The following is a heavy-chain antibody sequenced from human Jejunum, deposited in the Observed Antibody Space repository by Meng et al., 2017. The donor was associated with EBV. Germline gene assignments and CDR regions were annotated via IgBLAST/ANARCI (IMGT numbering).Heavy chain of an antibody. CDR1: GYTFIDYG. CDR2: VSTYNGNT. V-gene: IGHV1-18*01. D-gene: IGHD2-21*01. J-gene: IGHJ4*02. Sequence: QVQLVQSGAEVKKPGASVKVSCKTSGYTFIDYGISWVRQAPGQGLEWMGWVSTYNGNTNYAQKFQGRVTMTTDTSTSTAYMELRSLRSDETAVYYCARYFGDSRYWYFDYWGQGTLVTVSS. CDR3: ARYFGDSRYWYFDY.